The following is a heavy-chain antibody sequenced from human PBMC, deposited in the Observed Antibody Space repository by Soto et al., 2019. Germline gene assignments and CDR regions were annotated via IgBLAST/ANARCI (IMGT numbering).Heavy chain of an antibody. CDR3: ARDDHTYGVD. V-gene: IGHV3-11*01. J-gene: IGHJ4*02. Sequence: PGESLKISCAASGFSFRDYFMSWLRQAPGKGLEWVSYIGPYGNSIYYADSVKGRFTISRDDATKSLHLHMNSLRTDDTAVYYCARDDHTYGVDWGQGTPVTVSS. CDR1: GFSFRDYF. D-gene: IGHD2-21*01. CDR2: IGPYGNSI.